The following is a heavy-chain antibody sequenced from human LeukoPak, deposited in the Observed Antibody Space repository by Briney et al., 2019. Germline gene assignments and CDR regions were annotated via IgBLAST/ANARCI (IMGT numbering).Heavy chain of an antibody. V-gene: IGHV3-9*01. CDR1: GFTFSDYA. D-gene: IGHD2-2*01. CDR3: VKDFGQITAAIVY. CDR2: SSWNSGTI. Sequence: PGRSLRLSCAASGFTFSDYAMHWVRQVPGKGLEWVGGSSWNSGTIAYADSVRGRFTISRDNSQNSLFLQMNSLRPEDTALYYCVKDFGQITAAIVYWGQGTLVTVSS. J-gene: IGHJ4*02.